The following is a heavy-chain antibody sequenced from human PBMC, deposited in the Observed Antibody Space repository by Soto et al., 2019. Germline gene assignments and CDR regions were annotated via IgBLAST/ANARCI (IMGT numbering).Heavy chain of an antibody. J-gene: IGHJ3*02. V-gene: IGHV3-21*04. CDR1: GFPFNNYG. CDR2: VSKSDYT. Sequence: GGSLRLSCVVYGFPFNNYGINWVRQAPGKGLEWVSTVSKSDYTYYSDLVKGRFTISRDNAKNTLYLQMNTLRAEDTALYYCAKDSTGGSYYHAFDIWGQGTMVTVSS. CDR3: AKDSTGGSYYHAFDI. D-gene: IGHD1-26*01.